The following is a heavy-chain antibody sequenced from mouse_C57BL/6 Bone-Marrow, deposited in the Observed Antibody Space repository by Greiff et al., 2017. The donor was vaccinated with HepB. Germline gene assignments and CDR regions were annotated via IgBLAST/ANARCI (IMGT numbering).Heavy chain of an antibody. CDR2: IDPETGGT. CDR1: GYTFTDYE. CDR3: TRERSTMITTRGYAMDY. J-gene: IGHJ4*01. V-gene: IGHV1-15*01. Sequence: QVQLKQSGAELVRPGASVTLSCKASGYTFTDYEMHWVKQTPVHGLEWIGAIDPETGGTAYNQKFKGKAILTADKSSSTAYMELRSLTSEDSAVYYCTRERSTMITTRGYAMDYWGQGTSVTVSS. D-gene: IGHD2-4*01.